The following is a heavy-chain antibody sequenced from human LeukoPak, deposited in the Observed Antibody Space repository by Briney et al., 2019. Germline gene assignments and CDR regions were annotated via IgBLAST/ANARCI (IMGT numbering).Heavy chain of an antibody. D-gene: IGHD3-3*01. Sequence: PGGSLRFSCAASGFTFSSYWMSWVRQAPGKGLEWVANIKQDGSEKYYVDSVKGRFTISRDNAKNSLYLQMNSLRAEDTAVYYCATCHYDFWSGYYGKVLYFDYWGQGTLVTVSS. CDR1: GFTFSSYW. J-gene: IGHJ4*02. V-gene: IGHV3-7*01. CDR2: IKQDGSEK. CDR3: ATCHYDFWSGYYGKVLYFDY.